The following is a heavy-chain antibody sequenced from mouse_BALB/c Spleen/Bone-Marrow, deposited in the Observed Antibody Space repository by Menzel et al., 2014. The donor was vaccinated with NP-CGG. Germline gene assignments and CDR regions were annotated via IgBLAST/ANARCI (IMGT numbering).Heavy chain of an antibody. J-gene: IGHJ4*01. CDR1: GYTLTSYW. CDR2: IYPGSGST. V-gene: IGHV1S22*01. D-gene: IGHD1-1*01. CDR3: TRSPITTVVAETIDY. Sequence: LQQSGSELVRPGASVKLSCKASGYTLTSYWMHWVKQRPGQGLEWIGNIYPGSGSTNYDEKFKNKATLTVDTSSXPSYMQLSSLTSEYSAVYYCTRSPITTVVAETIDYWGQGTSVTVSS.